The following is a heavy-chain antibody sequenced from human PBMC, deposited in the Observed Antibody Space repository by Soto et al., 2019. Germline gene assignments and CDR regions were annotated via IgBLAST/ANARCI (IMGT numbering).Heavy chain of an antibody. J-gene: IGHJ4*02. CDR2: ISYDGSNK. CDR1: GXTFSSYS. V-gene: IGHV3-30-3*01. Sequence: GSLRLSCAASGXTFSSYSMHWVRQAPGKGLEWVAVISYDGSNKYYADSVKGRFTISRDNSKNTLYLQMNSLRAEDTAVYYCASGVVITFWLDYWGQGTLGTVSS. CDR3: ASGVVITFWLDY. D-gene: IGHD3-3*01.